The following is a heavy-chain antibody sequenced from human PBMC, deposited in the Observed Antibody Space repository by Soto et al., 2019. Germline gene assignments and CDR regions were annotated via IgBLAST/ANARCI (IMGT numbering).Heavy chain of an antibody. CDR1: EDSLSRDIL. V-gene: IGHV4-4*02. CDR3: ARGERQKQRDY. CDR2: VYHSGNT. D-gene: IGHD1-26*01. J-gene: IGHJ4*02. Sequence: SETAQLTCTVSEDSLSRDILSSWVRQPARKGLEWIGEVYHSGNTNYNPADKSRVIISVDKAKNQFSLKLSSVTDAVTAMYYCARGERQKQRDYWGQGTPVTVS.